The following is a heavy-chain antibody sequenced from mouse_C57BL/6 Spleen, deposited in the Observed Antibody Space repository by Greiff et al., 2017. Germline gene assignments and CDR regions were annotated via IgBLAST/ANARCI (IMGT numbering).Heavy chain of an antibody. CDR3: TDYYVSSDWYFGV. CDR2: IDPETGGT. CDR1: GYTFTDYE. D-gene: IGHD1-1*01. V-gene: IGHV1-15*01. Sequence: QVQLQQSGAELVRPGASVTLSCKASGYTFTDYEMHWVKQTPVHGLEWIGAIDPETGGTAYNQKFKGKAILTADKSSSTAYMELRILTSEDSAVYYCTDYYVSSDWYFGVWGTGTTVTVSS. J-gene: IGHJ1*03.